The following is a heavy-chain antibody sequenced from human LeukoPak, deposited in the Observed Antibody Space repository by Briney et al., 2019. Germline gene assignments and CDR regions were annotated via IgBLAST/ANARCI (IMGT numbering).Heavy chain of an antibody. V-gene: IGHV3-7*03. J-gene: IGHJ4*02. CDR2: INLDGSEK. CDR3: VKDEPDASYRY. Sequence: GGSLRLSCAASGFTFSSYWMSWVRQAPGKGPEWVANINLDGSEKYYVGSLKGRFSISRDNAKNLLYLQMNSLRAEDTAIYYCVKDEPDASYRYWGQGTLVTVSS. CDR1: GFTFSSYW.